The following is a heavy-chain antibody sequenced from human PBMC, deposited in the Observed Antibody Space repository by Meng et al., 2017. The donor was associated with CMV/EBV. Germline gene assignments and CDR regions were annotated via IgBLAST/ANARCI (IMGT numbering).Heavy chain of an antibody. J-gene: IGHJ6*02. CDR3: AKGNYDILTDYYYYYGMDV. CDR2: ISGGGGST. D-gene: IGHD3-9*01. V-gene: IGHV3-23*01. Sequence: GESLKISCAASGFTFSSYAMSWVRQAPGKGLEWVSAISGGGGSTYYADSVKGRFTISRDNSKNTLYLQMNSLRAEDTAVYYCAKGNYDILTDYYYYYGMDVWGQGTTVTVSS. CDR1: GFTFSSYA.